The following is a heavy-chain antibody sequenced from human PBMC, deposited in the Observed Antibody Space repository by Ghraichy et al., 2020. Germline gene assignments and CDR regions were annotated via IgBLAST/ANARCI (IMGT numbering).Heavy chain of an antibody. Sequence: SETLSLTCAVYGGSFSGYYWSWIRQPPGKGLEWIGEINHSGSTNYNPSLKSRVTISVDTSKNQFSLKLSSVTAADTAVYYCASELTMGLDYYGMDVWGQGTTVTVSS. V-gene: IGHV4-34*01. CDR1: GGSFSGYY. CDR3: ASELTMGLDYYGMDV. CDR2: INHSGST. D-gene: IGHD1-7*01. J-gene: IGHJ6*02.